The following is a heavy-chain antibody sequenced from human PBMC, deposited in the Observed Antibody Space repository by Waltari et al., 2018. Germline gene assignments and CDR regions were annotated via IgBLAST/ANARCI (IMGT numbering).Heavy chain of an antibody. D-gene: IGHD3-16*01. CDR1: GFTFSSYA. CDR3: AKATFLLTYYYYMDV. Sequence: EVQLLESGGGLVQPGGSLRLSCAASGFTFSSYAMSWVRQAPGKGLAWVSVIYSGGSTYAADSVKGRFTISRDNTKNPLYLQMNSLRAEDTAVYYCAKATFLLTYYYYMDVWGKGTTVTVSS. V-gene: IGHV3-23*03. J-gene: IGHJ6*03. CDR2: IYSGGST.